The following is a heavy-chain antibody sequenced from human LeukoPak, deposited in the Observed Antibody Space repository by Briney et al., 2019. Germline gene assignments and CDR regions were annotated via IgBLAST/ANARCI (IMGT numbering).Heavy chain of an antibody. D-gene: IGHD6-13*01. CDR1: GGSISSYY. CDR3: ARIYSSSWFLNWFDP. Sequence: SETLSLTCTVSGGSISSYYWSWIRQPPGKGLEWIGYIYYSGSTNYNPSLKSRVTISVDTSKNQFSLKLSSVTAADTAVYYCARIYSSSWFLNWFDPWGQGTLVTVSS. CDR2: IYYSGST. V-gene: IGHV4-59*01. J-gene: IGHJ5*02.